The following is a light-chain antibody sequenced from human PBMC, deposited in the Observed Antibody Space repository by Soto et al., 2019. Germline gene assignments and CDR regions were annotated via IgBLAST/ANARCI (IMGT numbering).Light chain of an antibody. CDR2: DVS. J-gene: IGLJ1*01. CDR3: RSYTSDSTFL. CDR1: SSDVGGYNY. V-gene: IGLV2-14*01. Sequence: QSALTQPASVSGSPGQSITISCTGTSSDVGGYNYVSWYQQHPGEVPKLMIYDVSNRPSGVSDRCSGSKSGNTASLTISGLQAEDEADYYCRSYTSDSTFLFGTGTKVTVL.